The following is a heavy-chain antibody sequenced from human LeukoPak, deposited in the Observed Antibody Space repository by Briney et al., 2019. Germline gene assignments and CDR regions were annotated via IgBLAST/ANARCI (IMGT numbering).Heavy chain of an antibody. D-gene: IGHD3-10*01. CDR1: SFTFSSYN. Sequence: GGSLRLSCAASSFTFSSYNMNWVRQAPGKGLEWVSSISSSGSYIYYRDSVKGRFTISRDNAENSLYLEMNSLRVDDTAIYYCARRRWFGDRQYYFDYWGQGNLVTVSS. CDR3: ARRRWFGDRQYYFDY. J-gene: IGHJ4*02. CDR2: ISSSGSYI. V-gene: IGHV3-21*01.